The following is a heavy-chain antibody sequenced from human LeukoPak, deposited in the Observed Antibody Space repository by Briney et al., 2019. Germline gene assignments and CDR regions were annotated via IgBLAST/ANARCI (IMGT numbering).Heavy chain of an antibody. CDR1: GGSISSSNW. CDR3: ASVAVAGTYPGGYFDY. Sequence: SETLSLTCAVSGGSISSSNWWSWVRQPPGKGLEWIGEIYHSGSTNYNPSLKSRVTISVDKSKNQFSLKLSSVTAADTAVYYCASVAVAGTYPGGYFDYWGQGTLVTVSS. V-gene: IGHV4-4*02. D-gene: IGHD6-19*01. CDR2: IYHSGST. J-gene: IGHJ4*02.